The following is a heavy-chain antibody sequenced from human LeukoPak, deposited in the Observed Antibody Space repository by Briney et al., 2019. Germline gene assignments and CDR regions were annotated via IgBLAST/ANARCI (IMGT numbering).Heavy chain of an antibody. CDR3: ARVKWFGESRLDY. Sequence: GASVKVSCKASDYTFTGYYMHWVRQAPGQGLEWMGWINPNSGGTNYAQKFQGRVTMTRDTSISTAYMELSRLRSDDTAVYYCARVKWFGESRLDYWGQGTLVTVSS. CDR2: INPNSGGT. V-gene: IGHV1-2*02. D-gene: IGHD3-10*01. CDR1: DYTFTGYY. J-gene: IGHJ4*02.